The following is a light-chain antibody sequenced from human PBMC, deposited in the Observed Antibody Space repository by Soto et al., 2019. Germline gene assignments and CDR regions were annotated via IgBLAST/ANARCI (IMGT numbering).Light chain of an antibody. CDR3: QQHSNWPPLT. J-gene: IGKJ4*01. CDR2: DAS. Sequence: EIVLTQSPATLYVSPGERATLSCRASQNISSYLAWYQHKPGQAHRLLIFDASSRATGIPLRFSGSGSGTDFSLTITTLEPEDFAVYYCQQHSNWPPLTFGGGTEVGIK. V-gene: IGKV3-11*01. CDR1: QNISSY.